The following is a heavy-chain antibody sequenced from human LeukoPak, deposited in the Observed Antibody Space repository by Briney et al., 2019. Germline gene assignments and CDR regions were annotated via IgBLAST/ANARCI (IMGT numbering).Heavy chain of an antibody. Sequence: ASVKVSCKASGGTFSSYAISWVRQAPGQGLEWMGGIIPIFGTGNYAQKFQGRVTITADESTSTAYMELSSLRSEDTAVYYCASYPWSNDYGDYRIDYWGQGTLVTVSS. CDR1: GGTFSSYA. V-gene: IGHV1-69*13. CDR2: IIPIFGTG. J-gene: IGHJ4*02. CDR3: ASYPWSNDYGDYRIDY. D-gene: IGHD4-17*01.